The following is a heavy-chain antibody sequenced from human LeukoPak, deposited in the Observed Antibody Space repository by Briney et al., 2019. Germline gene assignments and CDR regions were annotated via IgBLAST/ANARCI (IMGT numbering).Heavy chain of an antibody. CDR3: ATGVHGITAAGDYYFDY. Sequence: SETLSLTCTISGGSISSYFWSWIRQPPGKGLEWIGYIYDIGTTNYNPSLKTRVTMSVDTSNNQFSLKLSSVTAADTAVYYCATGVHGITAAGDYYFDYWGQGTLVTVSS. V-gene: IGHV4-59*03. D-gene: IGHD6-13*01. CDR1: GGSISSYF. CDR2: IYDIGTT. J-gene: IGHJ4*02.